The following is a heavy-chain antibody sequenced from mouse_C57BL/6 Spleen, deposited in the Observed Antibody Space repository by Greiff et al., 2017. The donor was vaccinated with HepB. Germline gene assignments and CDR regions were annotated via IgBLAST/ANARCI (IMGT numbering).Heavy chain of an antibody. V-gene: IGHV2-5*01. J-gene: IGHJ1*03. Sequence: VQLVESGPGLVQPSQSLSITCTVSGFSLTSYGVHWVRQSPGKGLEWLGVIWRGGSTDYNAAFMSRLSITKDNSKSQVFFKMNSLQADDTAIYYCATKGDYYGSSYWYFDVWGTGTTVTVSS. CDR2: IWRGGST. CDR3: ATKGDYYGSSYWYFDV. D-gene: IGHD1-1*01. CDR1: GFSLTSYG.